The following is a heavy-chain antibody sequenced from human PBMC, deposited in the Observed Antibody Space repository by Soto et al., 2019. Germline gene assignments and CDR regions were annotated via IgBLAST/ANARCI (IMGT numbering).Heavy chain of an antibody. CDR2: IYYSGST. V-gene: IGHV4-30-4*01. J-gene: IGHJ4*02. CDR1: GGSISSGDYY. CDR3: ASSVTTGLFDY. Sequence: SETLSLTCTVSGGSISSGDYYWSWIRQPPGKGLEWIGNIYYSGSTYYNPSLKSRVTISVDTSKNQFSLKLSSVTAADTAVYYCASSVTTGLFDYWGQGTLVTVSS. D-gene: IGHD4-4*01.